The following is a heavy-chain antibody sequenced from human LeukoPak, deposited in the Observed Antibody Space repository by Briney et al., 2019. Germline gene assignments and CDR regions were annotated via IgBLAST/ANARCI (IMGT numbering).Heavy chain of an antibody. V-gene: IGHV3-7*03. CDR2: IKQDGSEK. CDR3: ASNYGG. J-gene: IGHJ4*02. D-gene: IGHD4-11*01. Sequence: GGSLRLSCAASGFDFSNYWMYWVRQAPGKGLEWVANIKQDGSEKYYVDSVRGRFTISRDNAKNSLSLQMNSLRAEDTAVYYCASNYGGWGQATLVTVSS. CDR1: GFDFSNYW.